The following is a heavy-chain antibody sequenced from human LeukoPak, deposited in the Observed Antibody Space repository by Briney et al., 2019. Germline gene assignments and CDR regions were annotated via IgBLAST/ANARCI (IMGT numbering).Heavy chain of an antibody. CDR1: GFTFSSYG. CDR2: ISYDGTKE. Sequence: PGGSLRLSCAASGFTFSSYGMHWVRQAPGKGLEWVAGISYDGTKESYTESVKGRFTISRDNSKNTVYLQRNSLRPEDTAVYYCAKDRGSDLGVFYYYGLEVWAKGPRSPSP. J-gene: IGHJ6*02. D-gene: IGHD3-10*01. V-gene: IGHV3-30*18. CDR3: AKDRGSDLGVFYYYGLEV.